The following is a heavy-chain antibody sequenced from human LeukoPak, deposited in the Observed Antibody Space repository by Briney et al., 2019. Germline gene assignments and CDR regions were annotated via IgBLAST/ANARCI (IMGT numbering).Heavy chain of an antibody. CDR1: GYSISSGHY. CDR2: MFHSGST. V-gene: IGHV4-38-2*02. J-gene: IGHJ4*02. Sequence: SETLSLTCTVSGYSISSGHYWAWIRQSPEKGLECIATMFHSGSTYYNPSLKSRVTTSVDTSKNEFSPNLSSVTAADTAVYYCARAGTNLGDYDYWGQGTLVTVSS. D-gene: IGHD4-17*01. CDR3: ARAGTNLGDYDY.